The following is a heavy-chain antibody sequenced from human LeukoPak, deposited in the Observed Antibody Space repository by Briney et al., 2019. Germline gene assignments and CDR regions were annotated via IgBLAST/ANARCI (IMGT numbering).Heavy chain of an antibody. D-gene: IGHD2-2*02. CDR3: VSTPAIRRLNF. CDR1: GLSISDYY. CDR2: ISSVTSAI. Sequence: GGSLRLSCVASGLSISDYYMSWIRQAPGEGLQWISYISSVTSAIHYADSMKGRFTMSRDNAKNSVYLQMNSLRTEDTAMYFCVSTPAIRRLNFWGQGTLVTVSS. J-gene: IGHJ4*02. V-gene: IGHV3-11*01.